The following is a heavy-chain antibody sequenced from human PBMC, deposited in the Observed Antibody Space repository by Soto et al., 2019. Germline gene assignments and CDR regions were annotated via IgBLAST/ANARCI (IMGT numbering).Heavy chain of an antibody. CDR1: GGSISSGGYS. CDR2: IYHSGST. J-gene: IGHJ4*02. D-gene: IGHD5-12*01. CDR3: ARAGYSGYDLTFDY. V-gene: IGHV4-30-2*01. Sequence: QLQESGSGLVKPSQTLSLTCAVSGGSISSGGYSWSWIRQPPGKGLEWIGYIYHSGSTYYNPSLQSRVTISVDKSNNQFSLKLSSVTAADTAVYSCARAGYSGYDLTFDYCGQGTLVTVSS.